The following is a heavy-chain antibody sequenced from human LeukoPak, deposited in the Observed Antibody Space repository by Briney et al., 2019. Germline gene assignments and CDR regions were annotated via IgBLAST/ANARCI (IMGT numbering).Heavy chain of an antibody. CDR1: GFTVSSNY. J-gene: IGHJ4*02. D-gene: IGHD6-19*01. CDR2: IYSGGST. Sequence: GGSLRLSCAASGFTVSSNYMSWVRQAPGKGLEWVSIIYSGGSTYYADSVKGRFTISRDNSKNTLYLQMNSLRAEDTAVYYCARDQVAGLFDYWGQGTLVTVSS. CDR3: ARDQVAGLFDY. V-gene: IGHV3-66*01.